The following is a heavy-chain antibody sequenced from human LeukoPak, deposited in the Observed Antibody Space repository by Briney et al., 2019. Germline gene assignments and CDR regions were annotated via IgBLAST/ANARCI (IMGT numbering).Heavy chain of an antibody. CDR3: ARGIRGVIPYYFDY. J-gene: IGHJ4*02. CDR1: GFTFSSYW. Sequence: GGSLRLSCAASGFTFSSYWMSWVRQAPGRGLEWVANIKQDGSEKYYVDSVKGRFTISRDNAKNSLYLQMNSLRAEDTAVYYCARGIRGVIPYYFDYWGQGTLVTVSS. CDR2: IKQDGSEK. D-gene: IGHD3-10*01. V-gene: IGHV3-7*01.